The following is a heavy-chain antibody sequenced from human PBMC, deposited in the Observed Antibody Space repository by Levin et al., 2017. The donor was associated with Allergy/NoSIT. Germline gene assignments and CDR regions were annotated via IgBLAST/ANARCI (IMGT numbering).Heavy chain of an antibody. V-gene: IGHV3-23*01. CDR2: ITGTGDST. CDR1: GFTFSNYA. J-gene: IGHJ3*02. CDR3: AKANRKITMIVSTDIAFDI. Sequence: PGGSLRLSCEASGFTFSNYAMNWVRQAPGKGLEWVSAITGTGDSTYYADSVKGRFTISRDASKNTLFLQMDSLRAEDSALYYCAKANRKITMIVSTDIAFDIWGQGTMVTVSS. D-gene: IGHD3-22*01.